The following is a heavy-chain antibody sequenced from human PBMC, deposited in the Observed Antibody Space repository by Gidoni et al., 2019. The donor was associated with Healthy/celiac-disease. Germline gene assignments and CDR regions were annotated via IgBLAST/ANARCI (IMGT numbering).Heavy chain of an antibody. V-gene: IGHV1-69*04. D-gene: IGHD2-21*02. J-gene: IGHJ3*02. CDR2: IIRILGIA. CDR1: GGTFSSYD. CDR3: ARDWARAYCGGDCFLLREPRITGGAFDI. Sequence: QVQLVQSGAEVKKPGSSVKLSCKASGGTFSSYDISWVRPAPGQGLEWRGRIIRILGIANYAQKFQGNVTITADKSTRPAYMELSSLRSEDTAVYDCARDWARAYCGGDCFLLREPRITGGAFDIWGQGTMVTVSS.